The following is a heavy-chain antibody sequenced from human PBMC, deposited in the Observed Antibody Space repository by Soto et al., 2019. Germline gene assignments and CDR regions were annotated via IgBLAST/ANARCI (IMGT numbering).Heavy chain of an antibody. J-gene: IGHJ4*02. CDR3: ARGGRDGYNTFDY. CDR2: IYSGGTP. V-gene: IGHV3-66*01. D-gene: IGHD5-12*01. Sequence: EVQLVESGGGLVQPGGSLRLSCAASGFTVSSNYLSWVRQAPGKGLEWVSVIYSGGTPYYADSVKGRFTISRDNSKNTLYLQMNSLRAEDTAVYYCARGGRDGYNTFDYWGQGTLVTVSS. CDR1: GFTVSSNY.